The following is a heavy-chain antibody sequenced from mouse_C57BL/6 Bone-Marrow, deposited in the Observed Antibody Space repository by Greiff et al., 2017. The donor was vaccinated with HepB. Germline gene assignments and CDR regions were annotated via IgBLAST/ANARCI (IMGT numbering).Heavy chain of an antibody. CDR1: GYTFTSYG. CDR2: IYPRSGNT. Sequence: VNVVESGAELARPGASVKLSCKASGYTFTSYGISWVKQRTGQGLEWIGEIYPRSGNTYYNEKFKGKATLTADKSSSTAYMELRSLTSEDSAVYFCATYYDFYYFDYWGQGTTLTVSS. J-gene: IGHJ2*01. D-gene: IGHD2-4*01. V-gene: IGHV1-81*01. CDR3: ATYYDFYYFDY.